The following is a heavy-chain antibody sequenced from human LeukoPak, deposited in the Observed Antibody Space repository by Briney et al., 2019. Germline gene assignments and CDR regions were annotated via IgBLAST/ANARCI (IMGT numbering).Heavy chain of an antibody. J-gene: IGHJ1*01. CDR1: GFTFDDYG. CDR2: SSGSGGST. CDR3: AKDPPPYGGNSLGYFQH. V-gene: IGHV3-23*01. D-gene: IGHD4-23*01. Sequence: GGTLRLSCAASGFTFDDYGMSWVRQAPGKGLEWVSTSSGSGGSTYYSDSVKGRFTISRDNSKNTLYLQMNSLRAEDTAVYYCAKDPPPYGGNSLGYFQHWGQGTLVTVSS.